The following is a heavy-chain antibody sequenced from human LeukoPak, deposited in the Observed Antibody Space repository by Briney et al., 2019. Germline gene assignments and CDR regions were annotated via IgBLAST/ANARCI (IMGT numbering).Heavy chain of an antibody. CDR3: ARAPAAAGTFDY. Sequence: GGSLRLSCAASGFTFSSYGFHWVRQAPGKGLEWVAVIWYDGSNKYYADSVKGRFTISRDSSKNTLYLQMGSLRAEDMAVYYCARAPAAAGTFDYWGQGTLVTVSS. CDR2: IWYDGSNK. CDR1: GFTFSSYG. V-gene: IGHV3-33*01. J-gene: IGHJ4*02. D-gene: IGHD6-13*01.